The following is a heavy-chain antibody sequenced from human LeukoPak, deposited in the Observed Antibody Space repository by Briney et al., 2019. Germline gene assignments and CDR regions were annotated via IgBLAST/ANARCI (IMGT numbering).Heavy chain of an antibody. D-gene: IGHD3-10*01. Sequence: PGGSLRLSCAASGFTVSRNYMSWVRQAPGKGLEWVSVIYSAGSTYYADSVKGRFTISRDNSKNTVYLQMNSLRAEDTAVYYCATHYYGSGTPDHWGQGTLVTVSS. CDR1: GFTVSRNY. CDR2: IYSAGST. V-gene: IGHV3-66*01. CDR3: ATHYYGSGTPDH. J-gene: IGHJ4*02.